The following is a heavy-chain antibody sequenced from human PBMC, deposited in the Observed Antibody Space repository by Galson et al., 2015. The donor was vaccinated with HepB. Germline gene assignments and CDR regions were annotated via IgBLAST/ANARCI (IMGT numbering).Heavy chain of an antibody. CDR1: GFILSTYG. J-gene: IGHJ4*02. CDR3: AKYRSGIRATDY. Sequence: SLRLSCAASGFILSTYGMSWVRQAPGKGLEWVAYISGSDSSTGYGDSVKGRFTISRVNSKNTVYLQMNSLRAEDTAIYYCAKYRSGIRATDYWGPGTLVTVSS. CDR2: ISGSDSST. D-gene: IGHD6-13*01. V-gene: IGHV3-23*01.